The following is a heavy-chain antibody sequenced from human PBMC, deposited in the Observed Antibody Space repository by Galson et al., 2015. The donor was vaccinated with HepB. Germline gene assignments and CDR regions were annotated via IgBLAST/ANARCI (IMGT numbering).Heavy chain of an antibody. CDR1: GGSVSNYY. D-gene: IGHD5-18*01. J-gene: IGHJ6*02. V-gene: IGHV4-59*02. CDR3: ARDRALGIQPYYYYYGMDV. CDR2: IYYSGST. Sequence: SETLSLTCTISGGSVSNYYWNWIRQPPGKGLEWIGNIYYSGSTNYNPSLKSRVTISVDTSKNHFSLKLSSVTAADTAVYYCARDRALGIQPYYYYYGMDVWGQGTTITVSS.